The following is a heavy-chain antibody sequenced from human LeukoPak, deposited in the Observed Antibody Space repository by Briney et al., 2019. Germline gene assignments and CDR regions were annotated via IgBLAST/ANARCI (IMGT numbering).Heavy chain of an antibody. J-gene: IGHJ5*02. CDR3: ARGPQTGFDP. V-gene: IGHV3-48*03. CDR2: ISSSGSTI. CDR1: GFTFSSYE. Sequence: GGSLRLSCAASGFTFSSYEMNWVRQAPGKGLEWVPYISSSGSTIYYADSVKGRFTISRDNAKNSLYLQMNSLRAEDTAVYYCARGPQTGFDPWGQGTLVTVSS.